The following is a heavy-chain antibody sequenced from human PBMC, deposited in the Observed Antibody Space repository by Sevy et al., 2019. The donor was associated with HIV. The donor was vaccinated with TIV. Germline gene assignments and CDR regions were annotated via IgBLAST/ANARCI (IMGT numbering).Heavy chain of an antibody. CDR1: EFTFSSYW. V-gene: IGHV3-7*01. Sequence: GGSLRLSCAASEFTFSSYWMSWVRQAPGKGLEWVANIKQDGSEKYYVDSVQVRFTISRDNAKNSLYLQMNSLRAEDTAVYYCARSGGSYDYGMDVWGQGTTVTVSS. CDR3: ARSGGSYDYGMDV. CDR2: IKQDGSEK. D-gene: IGHD1-26*01. J-gene: IGHJ6*02.